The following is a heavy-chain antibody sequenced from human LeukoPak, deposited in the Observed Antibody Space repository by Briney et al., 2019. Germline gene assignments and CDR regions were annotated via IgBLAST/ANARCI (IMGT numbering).Heavy chain of an antibody. D-gene: IGHD3-10*01. V-gene: IGHV4-38-2*02. CDR1: GYSISSGYY. CDR2: SGST. J-gene: IGHJ3*02. Sequence: KASETLSLTCTVSGYSISSGYYWGWIRQPPGKGLEWIGSGSTYYNPSLKSRVTISVDRSKNQFSLKLSSVTAADTAVYYCARAKNYGSGSFHHDAFDIWGQGTMVTVSS. CDR3: ARAKNYGSGSFHHDAFDI.